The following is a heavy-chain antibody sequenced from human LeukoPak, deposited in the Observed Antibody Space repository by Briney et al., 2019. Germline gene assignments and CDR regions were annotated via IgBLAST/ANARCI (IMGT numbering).Heavy chain of an antibody. Sequence: PGGSLRLSCAASGFTFDDYAMHWVRQAPGKGLEWVSGISWNSGSIGYADSVKGRFTISRDNAKNSLYVQMNSLRAEDTALYYCAARRRSYYGFDYWGQGALVTVSS. CDR3: AARRRSYYGFDY. V-gene: IGHV3-9*01. D-gene: IGHD1-26*01. CDR1: GFTFDDYA. J-gene: IGHJ4*02. CDR2: ISWNSGSI.